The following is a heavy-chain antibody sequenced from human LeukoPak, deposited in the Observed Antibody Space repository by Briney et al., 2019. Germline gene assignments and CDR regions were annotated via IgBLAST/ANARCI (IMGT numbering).Heavy chain of an antibody. Sequence: ASVKVSCKASGYTFTSYGINWVRQAPGQGLEWMGWISPYNGKTIYGQNVQGRVTMTTDTSTSTAYMELRSLRSDDTAVYYCARGGQGSSSWYNYWGQGTLVTVSS. D-gene: IGHD6-13*01. J-gene: IGHJ4*02. CDR2: ISPYNGKT. V-gene: IGHV1-18*01. CDR3: ARGGQGSSSWYNY. CDR1: GYTFTSYG.